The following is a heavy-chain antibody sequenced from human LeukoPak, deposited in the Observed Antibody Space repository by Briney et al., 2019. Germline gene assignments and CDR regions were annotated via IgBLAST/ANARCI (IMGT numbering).Heavy chain of an antibody. CDR2: ISGSAHKI. V-gene: IGHV3-23*01. J-gene: IGHJ4*02. CDR3: AGRVTGYSSGYVY. Sequence: GGSLRLSCAASGFTFSSYATSWVRQAPEKGLDWVSVISGSAHKIRYADSVKGRFTISRDNSENIVYLQMNNLRAEDTAVYYCAGRVTGYSSGYVYWGQGTLVTVSS. CDR1: GFTFSSYA. D-gene: IGHD5-18*01.